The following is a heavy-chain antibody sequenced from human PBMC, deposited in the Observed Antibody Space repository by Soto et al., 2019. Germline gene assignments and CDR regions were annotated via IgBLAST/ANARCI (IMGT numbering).Heavy chain of an antibody. V-gene: IGHV1-8*01. CDR1: GYTFTSYD. CDR3: AGRGYDFWSGYYSRYYYYLGV. Sequence: ASVKVSXKASGYTFTSYDINWGRQATGQGLEWMGWMNPNSGNTGYAQKFQGRVTMTRNTSISTAYMELSSLRSEDTAVYYCAGRGYDFWSGYYSRYYYYLGVWGKGTTVTVSS. J-gene: IGHJ6*03. CDR2: MNPNSGNT. D-gene: IGHD3-3*01.